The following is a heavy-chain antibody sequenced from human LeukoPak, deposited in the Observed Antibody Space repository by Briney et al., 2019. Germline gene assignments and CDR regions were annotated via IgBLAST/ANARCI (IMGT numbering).Heavy chain of an antibody. CDR2: ISSRGSTI. J-gene: IGHJ4*02. CDR1: GFTFSDYY. Sequence: KPGGSLRLSCAASGFTFSDYYMSWIRQAPGKGLEWVSYISSRGSTIYYADSVKGRFTISRDDAKNSLYLQMNSLRAEDTAVYYCARAAISKDGSGYFYWGQGTLVTVSS. CDR3: ARAAISKDGSGYFY. V-gene: IGHV3-11*01. D-gene: IGHD3-22*01.